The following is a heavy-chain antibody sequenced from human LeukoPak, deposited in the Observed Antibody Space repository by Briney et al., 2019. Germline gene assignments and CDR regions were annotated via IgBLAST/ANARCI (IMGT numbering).Heavy chain of an antibody. CDR1: GYTFTSYD. CDR2: MNPNSGDT. D-gene: IGHD3-10*01. J-gene: IGHJ5*02. Sequence: GASVKVSCKASGYTFTSYDINWVRQAPGQGLEWMGWMNPNSGDTGYPQKFQGRVTMTRDTPITTAYMELSSLRSEDTAVYYCARSGFGSGISFDLWGQGTLVTVSS. CDR3: ARSGFGSGISFDL. V-gene: IGHV1-8*01.